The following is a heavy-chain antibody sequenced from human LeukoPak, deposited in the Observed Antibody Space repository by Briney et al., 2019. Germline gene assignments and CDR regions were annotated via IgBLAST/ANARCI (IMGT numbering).Heavy chain of an antibody. CDR3: ARGFSGYYYGLFDY. D-gene: IGHD3-10*01. CDR1: GFTFSRYG. J-gene: IGHJ4*02. V-gene: IGHV3-33*01. Sequence: PGRSLRLSCAASGFTFSRYGMPWVRQDPGKGLEWVAVIWHDGSYEYYADSVKGRFTISRDSSKNTLYLQMNSLRAEDTAVYYCARGFSGYYYGLFDYWGQGTLVTVSS. CDR2: IWHDGSYE.